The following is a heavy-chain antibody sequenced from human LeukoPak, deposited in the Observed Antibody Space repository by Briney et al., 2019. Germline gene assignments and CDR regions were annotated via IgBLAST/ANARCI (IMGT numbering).Heavy chain of an antibody. J-gene: IGHJ5*02. CDR2: IYHSGST. D-gene: IGHD3-9*01. CDR1: GYSISSGYY. CDR3: ARARAADILTGYYNVWVVTLFDP. V-gene: IGHV4-38-2*02. Sequence: PSETLSLTCTVSGYSISSGYYWGWIRQPPGKGLEWIGSIYHSGSTYYNPSLKSRVTISVDTSKNQFSLKLSSVTAADTAVYYCARARAADILTGYYNVWVVTLFDPWGQGTLVTVSS.